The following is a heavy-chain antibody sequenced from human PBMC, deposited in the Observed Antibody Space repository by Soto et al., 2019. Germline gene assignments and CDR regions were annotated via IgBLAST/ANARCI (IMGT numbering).Heavy chain of an antibody. D-gene: IGHD6-19*01. CDR1: GYSFTSYW. V-gene: IGHV5-51*01. Sequence: GESLKISCKGSGYSFTSYWIGWVRQMPGKGLEWMGIIYPGDSDTRYSPSFQGQVTISRDNAKNSLYLQMNSLRDEDTAVYYCARSWEQWLVTYYYGMDVWGQGTTVTVSS. J-gene: IGHJ6*02. CDR3: ARSWEQWLVTYYYGMDV. CDR2: IYPGDSDT.